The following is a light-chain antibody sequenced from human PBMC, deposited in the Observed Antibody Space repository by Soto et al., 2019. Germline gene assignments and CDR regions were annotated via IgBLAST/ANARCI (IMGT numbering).Light chain of an antibody. J-gene: IGLJ2*01. Sequence: QSALTQPASVSGSPGQSITISCTGTNTDVGYYKYVSWYQQHPGKAPRLIIYEVSDRPSGVSHRFSGSKSGNTASLTISGLQAEDEADYYCSSYTTRSTVVFGGGTKRTVL. CDR2: EVS. CDR3: SSYTTRSTVV. CDR1: NTDVGYYKY. V-gene: IGLV2-14*01.